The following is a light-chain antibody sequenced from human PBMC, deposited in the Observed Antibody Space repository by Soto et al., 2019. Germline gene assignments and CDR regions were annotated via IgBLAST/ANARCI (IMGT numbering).Light chain of an antibody. J-gene: IGKJ4*01. Sequence: DIVMTQSPDSLAVSLGERATINCKSSQSILNSSNNKIHLAWYQQKPGQPPKLIIYRASTREPGVPDRFSGSGSETDFTLTIRSLQAEDVATYFCQQYFSARLTFGGGTKVEI. CDR2: RAS. CDR1: QSILNSSNNKIH. CDR3: QQYFSARLT. V-gene: IGKV4-1*01.